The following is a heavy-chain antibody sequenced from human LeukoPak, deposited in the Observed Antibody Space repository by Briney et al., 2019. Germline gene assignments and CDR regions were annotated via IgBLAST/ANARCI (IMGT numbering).Heavy chain of an antibody. CDR2: ISSSGTHV. J-gene: IGHJ4*02. CDR1: GFTFGTYS. CDR3: AAQRGLDY. Sequence: PGGSLRLSCAASGFTFGTYSMNWVRQAPGMGLDWVSSISSSGTHVYYADSVKGRFTISRDNAKNSLFLQMNSLRDEDTAVYYCAAQRGLDYWGQGTLVTVSS. V-gene: IGHV3-21*01. D-gene: IGHD3-22*01.